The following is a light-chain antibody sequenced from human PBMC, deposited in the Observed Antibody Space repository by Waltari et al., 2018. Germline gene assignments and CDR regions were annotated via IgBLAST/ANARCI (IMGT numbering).Light chain of an antibody. CDR3: QQYDNRPLT. J-gene: IGKJ4*01. CDR2: DAS. Sequence: DIQMTQSPSSLSASVGDRVTITCQASHDINNYLNWYQQKPGKAPKLLIYDASNLETGVPSRFSGSGSGTDFTFTISSLQPEDIATYYCQQYDNRPLTFGGGTKVEIK. CDR1: HDINNY. V-gene: IGKV1-33*01.